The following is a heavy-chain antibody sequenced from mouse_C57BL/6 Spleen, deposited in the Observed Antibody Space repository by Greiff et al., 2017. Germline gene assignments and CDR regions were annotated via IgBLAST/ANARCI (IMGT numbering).Heavy chain of an antibody. CDR1: GYSFTDYY. V-gene: IGHV1-39*01. Sequence: EVQLQQPGPELVKPGASVKISCKASGYSFTDYYMNWVKQSNGKSLEWIGVIYPNYGSTSYNQKFKGKATLTVDQSSCSAYMQLNSLTSEDAAVYYWACCFNGGSCCFGYWGQGTTRTVSS. CDR3: ACCFNGGSCCFGY. D-gene: IGHD1-1*02. CDR2: IYPNYGST. J-gene: IGHJ2*01.